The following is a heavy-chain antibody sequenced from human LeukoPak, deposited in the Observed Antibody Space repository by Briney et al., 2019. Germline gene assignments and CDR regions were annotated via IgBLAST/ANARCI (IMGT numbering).Heavy chain of an antibody. CDR2: ISSDGRTI. J-gene: IGHJ4*02. V-gene: IGHV3-48*01. CDR1: GFTFTSYN. Sequence: HRGGSLRLSCAASGFTFTSYNMNWVRQAPGKGLEWVSYISSDGRTIYYAASVRRRFTISRDNPKNSLYLQMNSLRAEDTAVYYCAKGVVRGVIITFFDYWGQGTLVTVSS. CDR3: AKGVVRGVIITFFDY. D-gene: IGHD3-10*01.